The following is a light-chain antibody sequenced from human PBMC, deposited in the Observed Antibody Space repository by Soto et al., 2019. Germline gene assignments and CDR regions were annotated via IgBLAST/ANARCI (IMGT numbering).Light chain of an antibody. V-gene: IGKV1-9*01. J-gene: IGKJ1*01. Sequence: DIQLTQSPSFLSASVGDRVTITCRASQGISSYLAWYQQKPGKAPKLLIYAASTLQSGVPSRFSGSGSGAEFTLTISSLQTDDFASYYCQQYDSYSWTFGQGTKVDIK. CDR3: QQYDSYSWT. CDR1: QGISSY. CDR2: AAS.